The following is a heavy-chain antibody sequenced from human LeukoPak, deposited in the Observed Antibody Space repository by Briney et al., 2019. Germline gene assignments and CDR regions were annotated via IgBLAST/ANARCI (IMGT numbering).Heavy chain of an antibody. V-gene: IGHV1-24*01. D-gene: IGHD3-16*01. CDR3: ATVGGPLTFDY. CDR2: FDPEDGET. CDR1: GYTLTELS. Sequence: ASVKVSCKVSGYTLTELSMHWVRQAPGKGLEWMGSFDPEDGETIYAQNFQGRITMTEDTSTDTAYMELSSLRPEDTAVYYCATVGGPLTFDYWGQGTLVTVSS. J-gene: IGHJ4*02.